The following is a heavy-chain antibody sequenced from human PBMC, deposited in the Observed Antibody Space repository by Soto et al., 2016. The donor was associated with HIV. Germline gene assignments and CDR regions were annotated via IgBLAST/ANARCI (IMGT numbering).Heavy chain of an antibody. Sequence: EVQLVESGGGLVKPGGSLRLSCVVSGFTFSVYSVNWVRQAPGKGLQWLSFISSDSRYIYYADSVKGRFTISRDNAKNSLFLQMRSLRAEDTAVYYCVRVVGVGSDGLTTYTYFDYVGQRDPGPPSP. CDR3: VRVVGVGSDGLTTYTYFDY. CDR2: ISSDSRYI. V-gene: IGHV3-21*01. CDR1: GFTFSVYS. D-gene: IGHD3-10*01. J-gene: IGHJ4*03.